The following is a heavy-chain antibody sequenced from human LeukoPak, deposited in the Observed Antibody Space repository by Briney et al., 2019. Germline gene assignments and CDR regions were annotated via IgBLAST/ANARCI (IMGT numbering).Heavy chain of an antibody. CDR1: AFTLSPYN. V-gene: IGHV3-48*01. CDR2: ISSSSSSI. CDR3: VRTSREYTSRYWLHD. J-gene: IGHJ4*02. D-gene: IGHD3-22*01. Sequence: GGSLRLSCAASAFTLSPYNMNWVRQAPGKGLEWISYISSSSSSIYYADSVKGRFTISRDNAKNSLYLQIYSLKTDDTAVYYCVRTSREYTSRYWLHDWGQGTLVTVSS.